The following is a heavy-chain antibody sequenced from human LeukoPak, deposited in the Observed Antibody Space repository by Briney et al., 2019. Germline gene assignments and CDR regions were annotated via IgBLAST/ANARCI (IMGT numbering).Heavy chain of an antibody. Sequence: SSETLSLTCTVSGGSISSGDYYWSWIRQPPGKGLEWIGYIYYSGSTYYNPSLKSRVTISVDTSKNQFSLKLSSVTAADTAVYYCARHVGRENEGIVVVPAAPRQIDYWGQGTLVTVSS. CDR3: ARHVGRENEGIVVVPAAPRQIDY. CDR1: GGSISSGDYY. V-gene: IGHV4-30-4*01. D-gene: IGHD2-2*01. J-gene: IGHJ4*02. CDR2: IYYSGST.